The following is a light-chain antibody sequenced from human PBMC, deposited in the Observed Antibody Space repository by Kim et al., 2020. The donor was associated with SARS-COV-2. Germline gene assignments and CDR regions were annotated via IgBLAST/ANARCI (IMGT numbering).Light chain of an antibody. V-gene: IGKV3-20*01. CDR2: GAS. Sequence: PGERATLSCRASQSLSRRYLAWYQQRPGQAPRLLIHGASSRATGIPDRFSGSGSGTDFTLTISRLEPEDFAVYYCLQYDNSPRTFGQGTKVDIK. CDR3: LQYDNSPRT. CDR1: QSLSRRY. J-gene: IGKJ1*01.